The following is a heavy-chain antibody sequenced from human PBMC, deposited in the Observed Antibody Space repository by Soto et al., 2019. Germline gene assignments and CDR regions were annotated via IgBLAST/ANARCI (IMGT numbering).Heavy chain of an antibody. D-gene: IGHD3-16*01. CDR1: GFTVSSNY. CDR2: LYPNGRA. V-gene: IGHV3-53*01. Sequence: GGSLRLSCAASGFTVSSNYVTWVRQAPGRGLKWVSVLYPNGRAYYADSVKGRFTISTDNSKNSVYLQMNTLRAEDTAVYYCARGLGREYYDNRNHFHLDYWGQGTLVTVSS. CDR3: ARGLGREYYDNRNHFHLDY. J-gene: IGHJ4*02.